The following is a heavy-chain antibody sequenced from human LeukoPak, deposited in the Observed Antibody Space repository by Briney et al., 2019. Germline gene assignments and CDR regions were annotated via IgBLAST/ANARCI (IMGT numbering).Heavy chain of an antibody. CDR3: AKIAGGWFGELLSHYYFDY. Sequence: GGSLRLSCAASGFSFSNDWMCWVRQAPGKGLEWVANINQDESKKYYVDSVKGRFTISRDNSKNTLYLQMNSLRAEDTAVYYCAKIAGGWFGELLSHYYFDYWGQGTLVTVSS. J-gene: IGHJ4*02. V-gene: IGHV3-7*03. D-gene: IGHD3-10*01. CDR1: GFSFSNDW. CDR2: INQDESKK.